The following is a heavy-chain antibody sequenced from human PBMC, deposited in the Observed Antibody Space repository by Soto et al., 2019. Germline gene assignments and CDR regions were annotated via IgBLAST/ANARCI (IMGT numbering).Heavy chain of an antibody. Sequence: QLQLQESGPGLVKPSETLSLTCTVSGGSISSSSYYWGWIRQPPGKGLEWIGSIYYSGSTYYNPSLKSRVTITVDTSKHQFSLKLSSVTAADSAVYYCARHLSSDRYYYYGMDVWGQGTTVTVSS. CDR3: ARHLSSDRYYYYGMDV. D-gene: IGHD6-6*01. CDR2: IYYSGST. J-gene: IGHJ6*02. CDR1: GGSISSSSYY. V-gene: IGHV4-39*01.